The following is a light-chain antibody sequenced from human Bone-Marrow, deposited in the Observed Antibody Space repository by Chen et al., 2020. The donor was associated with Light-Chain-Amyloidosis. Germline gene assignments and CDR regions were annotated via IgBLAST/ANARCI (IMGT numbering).Light chain of an antibody. CDR1: QSVRARY. Sequence: EFVLTQSPCTLFLSPGERATLSCSASQSVRARYLAWYQQKPGQTPRLLIPSVSSRATGITDRFSGSGSGTDFTLTISRLEPDDFAVYYCQEYGSPFGPGTRVDV. J-gene: IGKJ3*01. CDR2: SVS. CDR3: QEYGSP. V-gene: IGKV3-20*01.